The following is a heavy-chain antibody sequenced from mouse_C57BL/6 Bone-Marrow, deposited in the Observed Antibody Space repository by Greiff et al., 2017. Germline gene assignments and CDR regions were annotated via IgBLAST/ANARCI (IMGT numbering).Heavy chain of an antibody. J-gene: IGHJ1*03. V-gene: IGHV14-2*01. Sequence: VQLKESGAELVKPGASVKLSCTASGFNIKDYYMHWVKQRTAQGLEWIGRSDPEDGETKSAPKVQGKAPITADTSSNTAYLQLSSLTSEDTAVYYCARDYYYGSSYWYFDVWGTGTTGTGAS. D-gene: IGHD1-1*01. CDR1: GFNIKDYY. CDR2: SDPEDGET. CDR3: ARDYYYGSSYWYFDV.